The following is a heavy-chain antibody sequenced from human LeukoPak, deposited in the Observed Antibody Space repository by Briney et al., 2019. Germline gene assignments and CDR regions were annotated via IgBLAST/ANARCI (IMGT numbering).Heavy chain of an antibody. V-gene: IGHV3-21*01. CDR1: GFTFSDYE. D-gene: IGHD1-26*01. CDR3: ARDPVYSGSTLFSYYYYYYYMDV. J-gene: IGHJ6*03. Sequence: GGSLRLSCAASGFTFSDYEMNWVRQAPGKGLEWVSSISSSSSYIYYADSVKGRFTISRDNAKNSLYLQMNSLRAEDTAVYYCARDPVYSGSTLFSYYYYYYYMDVWGKGTTVTVSS. CDR2: ISSSSSYI.